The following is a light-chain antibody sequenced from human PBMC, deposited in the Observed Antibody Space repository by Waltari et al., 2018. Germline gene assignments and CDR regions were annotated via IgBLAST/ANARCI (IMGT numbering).Light chain of an antibody. Sequence: DLVMTQYPLSLPVTPGEPASIPCRSSQSLLHSNGYNYLDWYLQKPGQSPQLLIYLGSNRASGVPDRFSGSGSGTDFTLKISRVEAEDVGVYYCMQALQTTITFGQGTRLEIK. CDR3: MQALQTTIT. V-gene: IGKV2-28*01. J-gene: IGKJ5*01. CDR1: QSLLHSNGYNY. CDR2: LGS.